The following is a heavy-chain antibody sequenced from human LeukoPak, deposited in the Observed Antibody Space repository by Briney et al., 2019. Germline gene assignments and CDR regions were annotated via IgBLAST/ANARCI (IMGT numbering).Heavy chain of an antibody. J-gene: IGHJ6*03. D-gene: IGHD6-6*01. CDR2: IYTSGST. CDR1: SGSISSYY. V-gene: IGHV4-4*07. CDR3: ARGVENYSSSSRYYYYYIDV. Sequence: SETLSLTCTVSSGSISSYYWSWIRQPAGKGLEWIGRIYTSGSTNYNPSLKSRVSMSVDTSKNQFSLKLSSVTAADTAVYYCARGVENYSSSSRYYYYYIDVWGIGTTVTVSS.